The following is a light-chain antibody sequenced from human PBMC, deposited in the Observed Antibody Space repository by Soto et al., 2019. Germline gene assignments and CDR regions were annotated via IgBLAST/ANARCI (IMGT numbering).Light chain of an antibody. CDR2: LGS. CDR1: QSLLHSNGYNY. V-gene: IGKV2-28*01. Sequence: DIVMTQSPLSLPVTPGEPASISCRYSQSLLHSNGYNYLDWYLQKPGQSPQLLIYLGSNRASGVPDRFSGSGSGTDFTLKISRVEAEDVGVYYCMQALQTPPTFGQGTKLEIK. J-gene: IGKJ2*01. CDR3: MQALQTPPT.